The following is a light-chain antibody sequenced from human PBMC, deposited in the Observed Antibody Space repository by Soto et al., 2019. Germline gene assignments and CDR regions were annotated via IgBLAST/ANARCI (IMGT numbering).Light chain of an antibody. CDR3: QQYNKWPTWT. CDR2: GAS. J-gene: IGKJ1*01. V-gene: IGKV3-15*01. CDR1: QSVSGN. Sequence: EIVMTQSPATLSVSPGERATLSCRASQSVSGNLAWYQQTPGQAPRLLIYGASTRATGIPARFSGSGSGTEFTLTISSLQSEDFAVYYCQQYNKWPTWTFGQGTKVEFK.